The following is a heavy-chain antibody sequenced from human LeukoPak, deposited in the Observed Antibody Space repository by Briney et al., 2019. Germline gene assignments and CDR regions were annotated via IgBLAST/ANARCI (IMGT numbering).Heavy chain of an antibody. D-gene: IGHD3-22*01. J-gene: IGHJ4*02. Sequence: TPSETLSLTCAVSGYSTSSDNYWVWIRQPPGQGLEWTGGIYHSGSTYYNPSLKSRVTMSVDTSKNQFSLKLSSVTAADTAVYYCARAPRDSSSSNYMRRFDYWGQGTLVTVSS. V-gene: IGHV4-38-2*01. CDR1: GYSTSSDNY. CDR3: ARAPRDSSSSNYMRRFDY. CDR2: IYHSGST.